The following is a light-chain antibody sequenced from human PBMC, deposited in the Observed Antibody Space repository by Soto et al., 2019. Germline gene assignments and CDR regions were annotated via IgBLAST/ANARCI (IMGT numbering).Light chain of an antibody. V-gene: IGLV1-44*01. CDR1: SSNIGTNT. Sequence: QAVMTQPPSASGTPGQRVTISCSGSSSNIGTNTVNWYQQLPGSAPKFLIYSNNQRPSGVPDRFSGSKSGTSASLAISGLQPDDEADYYCAAWDGSLNGVLFGGGTKLTVL. J-gene: IGLJ2*01. CDR3: AAWDGSLNGVL. CDR2: SNN.